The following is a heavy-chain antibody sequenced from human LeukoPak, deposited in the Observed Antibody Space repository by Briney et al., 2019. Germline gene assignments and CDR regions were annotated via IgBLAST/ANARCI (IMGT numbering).Heavy chain of an antibody. CDR1: ADSISSSKW. Sequence: PSGTLSLTCAVSADSISSSKWWSWVRQAPGKGLEWIGEIHHGGSTNYNPSLKSRVTISIDKSKNQFSLKMSSVTAADTAVYYCARFTYYYDSSGYSPNFDYWGQGTLVTVSS. V-gene: IGHV4-4*02. J-gene: IGHJ4*02. D-gene: IGHD3-22*01. CDR3: ARFTYYYDSSGYSPNFDY. CDR2: IHHGGST.